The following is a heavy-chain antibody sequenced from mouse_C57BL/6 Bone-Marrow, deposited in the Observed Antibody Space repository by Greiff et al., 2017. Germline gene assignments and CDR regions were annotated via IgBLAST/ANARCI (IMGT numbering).Heavy chain of an antibody. V-gene: IGHV5-17*01. J-gene: IGHJ1*03. CDR3: ARGGTRGYFDV. CDR2: ISSGSSTI. D-gene: IGHD2-14*01. CDR1: GFTFSDYG. Sequence: EVKLVESGGGLVKPGGSLKLSCAASGFTFSDYGMHWVRQAPEKGLEWVAYISSGSSTIYYADTVKGRFTISRDNAKNTLFLQMTSRRYEDTAMYYCARGGTRGYFDVWGTGTTVTVSS.